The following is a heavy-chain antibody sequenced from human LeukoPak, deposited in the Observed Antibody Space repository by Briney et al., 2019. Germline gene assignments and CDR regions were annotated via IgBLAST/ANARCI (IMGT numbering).Heavy chain of an antibody. CDR2: IFYSGST. V-gene: IGHV4-59*01. CDR1: GGSISDYH. CDR3: ARGEAQFDY. D-gene: IGHD6-6*01. J-gene: IGHJ4*02. Sequence: HSETLSLTCTVSGGSISDYHWSWIRQPPGKGLEWIGHIFYSGSTNYNPSLKSRVTISGDTSKNQFSLKLSSVTAADTAVYYCARGEAQFDYWGQGTLGTVSS.